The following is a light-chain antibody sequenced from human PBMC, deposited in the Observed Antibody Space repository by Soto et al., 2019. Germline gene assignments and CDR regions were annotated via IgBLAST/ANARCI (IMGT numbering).Light chain of an antibody. Sequence: DIQMTQSPSTVSGSVGDRVTITCRASQTISSWLAWYQQKPGKAPKLLINKASSLEYGVPSRFSGSKSETEFTLTISSLQPEDFATYYCQQSYSTPLTFGGRTKVDIK. CDR3: QQSYSTPLT. CDR1: QTISSW. V-gene: IGKV1-5*03. CDR2: KAS. J-gene: IGKJ4*01.